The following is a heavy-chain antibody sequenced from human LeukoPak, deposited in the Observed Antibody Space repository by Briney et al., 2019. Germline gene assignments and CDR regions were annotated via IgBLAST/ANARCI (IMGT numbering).Heavy chain of an antibody. J-gene: IGHJ5*02. CDR3: ARTYYYDSSGYYLGGNWFDP. V-gene: IGHV1-8*01. CDR2: MNPNSGNT. D-gene: IGHD3-22*01. CDR1: GYTFTSYD. Sequence: ASVKVSCKASGYTFTSYDINWVRQATGQGLEWMGWMNPNSGNTGYAQKFQGRVTMTRNTSISTAYMELSSLGSEDTAVYYCARTYYYDSSGYYLGGNWFDPWGQGTLVIVSS.